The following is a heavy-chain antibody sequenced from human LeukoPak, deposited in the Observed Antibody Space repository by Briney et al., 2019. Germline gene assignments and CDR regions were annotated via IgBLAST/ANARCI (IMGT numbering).Heavy chain of an antibody. Sequence: SETLSLTCAVYGGSFSGYYWSWIRQPPGKALEWIGEINHSGSTNYNPSLKSRVTISVDTSKNQFSLKLSSVTAADTAVYYCARGHNVWGSYRYIAPWFDPWGQGTLVTVSS. CDR1: GGSFSGYY. V-gene: IGHV4-34*01. J-gene: IGHJ5*02. CDR2: INHSGST. CDR3: ARGHNVWGSYRYIAPWFDP. D-gene: IGHD3-16*02.